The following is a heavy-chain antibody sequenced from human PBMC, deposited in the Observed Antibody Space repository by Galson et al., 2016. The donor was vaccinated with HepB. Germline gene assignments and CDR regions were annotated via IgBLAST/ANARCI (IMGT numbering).Heavy chain of an antibody. CDR2: ISSSRSPI. CDR3: AREGSSGWFRNYYSDY. Sequence: SLRLSCAVSGFPLSSYNMNWVRQAPGKGLGWVSYISSSRSPIYYADSVKGRFIISRDDAKNSVYLQMNSLRDEDTAVYYCAREGSSGWFRNYYSDYWGQGTLVTVSS. D-gene: IGHD6-19*01. CDR1: GFPLSSYN. V-gene: IGHV3-48*02. J-gene: IGHJ4*02.